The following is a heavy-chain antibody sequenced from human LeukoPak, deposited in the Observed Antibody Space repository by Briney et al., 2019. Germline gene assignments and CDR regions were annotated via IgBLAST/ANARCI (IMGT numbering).Heavy chain of an antibody. CDR3: ARDKEDSSGFPLGY. CDR2: ISSSGSTI. D-gene: IGHD3-22*01. Sequence: QPGGSLRLSCAASGFTLSSYEMNWVRQAPGKGLEWVSYISSSGSTIYYADSVKGRFTISRDNAKNTLYLQMNSLRAEDTAVYYCARDKEDSSGFPLGYWGQGTLVTVSS. J-gene: IGHJ4*02. V-gene: IGHV3-48*03. CDR1: GFTLSSYE.